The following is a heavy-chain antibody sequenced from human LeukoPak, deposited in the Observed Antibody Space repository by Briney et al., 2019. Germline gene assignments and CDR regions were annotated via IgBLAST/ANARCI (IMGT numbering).Heavy chain of an antibody. Sequence: ASVKVSCKASGYTFTSYGISWVRQAPGQGLEWMGWINTNTGNPTYAQGFTGRFVFSLDTSVSTAYLQISSLKAEDTAVYYCARDGGSWPFDYWGQGTLVTVSS. J-gene: IGHJ4*02. CDR3: ARDGGSWPFDY. V-gene: IGHV7-4-1*02. CDR1: GYTFTSYG. CDR2: INTNTGNP. D-gene: IGHD3-16*01.